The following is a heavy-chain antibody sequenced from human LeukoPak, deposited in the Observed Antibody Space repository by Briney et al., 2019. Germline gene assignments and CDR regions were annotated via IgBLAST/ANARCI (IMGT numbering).Heavy chain of an antibody. CDR1: GFTFSDYY. V-gene: IGHV3-11*03. D-gene: IGHD1-26*01. Sequence: PGWSLRLSCAASGFTFSDYYMSWIRQAPGKGLEWISYISVSGSYTNYADSVKGRFTISRDNAKNSLYLQMISLRAEDTAVYYCARCGTPNNYYGYGVDVWGQGTTVIVSS. J-gene: IGHJ6*02. CDR2: ISVSGSYT. CDR3: ARCGTPNNYYGYGVDV.